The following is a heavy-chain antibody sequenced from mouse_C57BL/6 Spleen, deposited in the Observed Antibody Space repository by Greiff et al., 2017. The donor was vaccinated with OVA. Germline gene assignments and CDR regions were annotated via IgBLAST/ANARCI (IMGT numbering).Heavy chain of an antibody. CDR3: AREDYYGSSYWYFDV. CDR1: GFSLTSYA. J-gene: IGHJ1*03. Sequence: VKLEESGPGLVAPSQSLSITCTVSGFSLTSYAISWVRQPPGKGLEWLGVIWTGGGTHYNSALKSRLSISKDNSKSQVFLKMNSLQTDDTARYYCAREDYYGSSYWYFDVWGTGTTVTVSS. CDR2: IWTGGGT. D-gene: IGHD1-1*01. V-gene: IGHV2-9-1*01.